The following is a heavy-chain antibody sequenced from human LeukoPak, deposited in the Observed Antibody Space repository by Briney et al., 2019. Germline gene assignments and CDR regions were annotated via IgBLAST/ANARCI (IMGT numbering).Heavy chain of an antibody. V-gene: IGHV3-64*01. Sequence: GGSLRLSCAASGFTFSSYAMHWVRQAPGKGLEYVSAISSNGGSTYYANSVKGRFTISRDNSKNTLYLQMGSLRAEDMAVYYCAGAPDNYYDSSGYFVNWGQGTLVTVSS. CDR1: GFTFSSYA. CDR2: ISSNGGST. J-gene: IGHJ4*02. D-gene: IGHD3-22*01. CDR3: AGAPDNYYDSSGYFVN.